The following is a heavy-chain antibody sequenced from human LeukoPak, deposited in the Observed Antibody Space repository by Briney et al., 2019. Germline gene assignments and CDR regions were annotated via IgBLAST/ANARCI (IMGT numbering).Heavy chain of an antibody. CDR3: ARRAAGAGDFDY. J-gene: IGHJ4*02. CDR2: IFYSGST. V-gene: IGHV4-39*01. Sequence: PSETLSLTCTVSAGSISSSSYYWGWIRQPPGKGLEWIGSIFYSGSTYYNPFLKRRVAISVDTSKNQFSLNLSSVTAADAAVYYCARRAAGAGDFDYWGQGTLVTVSS. CDR1: AGSISSSSYY. D-gene: IGHD6-13*01.